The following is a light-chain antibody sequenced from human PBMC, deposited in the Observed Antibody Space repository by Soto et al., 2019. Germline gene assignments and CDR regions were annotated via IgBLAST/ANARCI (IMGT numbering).Light chain of an antibody. CDR3: QQYGSAPWT. CDR2: AAS. V-gene: IGKV3-20*01. J-gene: IGKJ1*01. Sequence: EIVLTQSPGTLPLSPGERATLSCRASLSVASNYLAWYQQKPGQAPRLLIYAASGRATGIPDRFSGSGSGTDFTITITRLEPEDFAVYYYQQYGSAPWTFGQGTKVEIK. CDR1: LSVASNY.